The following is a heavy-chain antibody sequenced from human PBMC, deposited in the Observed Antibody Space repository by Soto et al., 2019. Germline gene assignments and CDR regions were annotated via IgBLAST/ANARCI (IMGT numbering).Heavy chain of an antibody. CDR2: ISGSGGST. V-gene: IGHV3-23*01. Sequence: PGGSLRLSWAGSGYNFETHGIHWVRQAPGKGLEWVSAISGSGGSTYYADSVKGRFTISRDNSKNTLYLQMNSLRAEDTAVYYCAKAVAGNWFDPWGQGTLVTVSS. J-gene: IGHJ5*02. CDR3: AKAVAGNWFDP. CDR1: GYNFETHG. D-gene: IGHD6-19*01.